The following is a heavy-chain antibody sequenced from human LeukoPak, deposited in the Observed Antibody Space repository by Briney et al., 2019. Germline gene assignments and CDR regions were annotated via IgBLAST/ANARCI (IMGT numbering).Heavy chain of an antibody. V-gene: IGHV3-53*01. CDR1: GCIVSSNY. J-gene: IGHJ6*02. CDR3: ARVGPKGVAQDV. Sequence: PGGSLRLSCGASGCIVSSNYMRWVRQAPGEGLEGVSVIYRGGSTYYPDSVKCRFTISRDNSKYTLYLQMNSLRAENTAVYYCARVGPKGVAQDVWGQGTTVTVSS. CDR2: IYRGGST. D-gene: IGHD5-12*01.